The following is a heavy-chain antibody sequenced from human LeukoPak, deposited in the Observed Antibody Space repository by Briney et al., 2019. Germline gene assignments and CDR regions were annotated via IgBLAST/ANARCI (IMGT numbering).Heavy chain of an antibody. CDR3: ARAVPAPGTPENAFDI. Sequence: GGSLRLSCEASGFTFNNYAMHWVRQAPGEGLEWVAVISRDGTLRYYADSVKGRLTISRDNSQSTLYLHMNSLSTEDTALYYCARAVPAPGTPENAFDIWGQGTMVTVSS. V-gene: IGHV3-30*04. CDR2: ISRDGTLR. J-gene: IGHJ3*02. CDR1: GFTFNNYA. D-gene: IGHD6-13*01.